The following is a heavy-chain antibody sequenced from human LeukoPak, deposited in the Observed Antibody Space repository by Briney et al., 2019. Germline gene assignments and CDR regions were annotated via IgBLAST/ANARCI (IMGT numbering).Heavy chain of an antibody. J-gene: IGHJ4*02. CDR3: ATSNSGRYTEIDN. Sequence: SETLSLTCAVYGGSFSGYYWSWIRQPPGKGLEWIGEINHSGSTNYNPSLKSRVTISVDTSNNQFSLKLSSVTAADTAVYYCATSNSGRYTEIDNWSQGTLVTVSS. V-gene: IGHV4-34*01. D-gene: IGHD1-26*01. CDR1: GGSFSGYY. CDR2: INHSGST.